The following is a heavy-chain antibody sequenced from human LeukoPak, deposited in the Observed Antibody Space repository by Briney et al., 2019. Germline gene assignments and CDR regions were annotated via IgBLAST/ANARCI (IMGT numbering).Heavy chain of an antibody. CDR3: ARVGDYYDSSGYSFAY. J-gene: IGHJ4*02. CDR1: GFTFSSYW. CDR2: IKQDGSER. D-gene: IGHD3-22*01. Sequence: GGSLRLSCAASGFTFSSYWMSWVRQAPGKGLEWVANIKQDGSERYYVDSVKGRFTISRDNAKNSLYLQMNSLRAEDTAVYYCARVGDYYDSSGYSFAYWGQGTLVTVSS. V-gene: IGHV3-7*01.